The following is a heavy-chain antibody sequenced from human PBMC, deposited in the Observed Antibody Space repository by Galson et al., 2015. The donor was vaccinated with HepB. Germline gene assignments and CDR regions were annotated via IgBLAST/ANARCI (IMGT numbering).Heavy chain of an antibody. CDR2: INPNSGGT. J-gene: IGHJ3*02. D-gene: IGHD2-2*01. CDR3: ALSSPKYQLPREAAFDI. CDR1: GYTFTGYY. V-gene: IGHV1-2*02. Sequence: SVKVSCKASGYTFTGYYMHWVRQAPGQGLEWMGWINPNSGGTNYAQKFQGRVTMTRDTSISTAYMELSRLRSDDTAVYYCALSSPKYQLPREAAFDIWGQGTMVTVSS.